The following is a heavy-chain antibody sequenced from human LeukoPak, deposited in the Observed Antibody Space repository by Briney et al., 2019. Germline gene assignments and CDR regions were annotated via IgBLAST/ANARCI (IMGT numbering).Heavy chain of an antibody. V-gene: IGHV4-59*08. J-gene: IGHJ4*02. CDR2: ISYTGTT. Sequence: KPSETLSLTCTVSGGSINNYYWSWIRQPPGKGLEWIGYISYTGTTIYNPSLKTRVTISVDTSNQLSLKLSSVTAADTAMYYCATGPHTALDYWGQGTLVTVSS. CDR1: GGSINNYY. D-gene: IGHD5-18*01. CDR3: ATGPHTALDY.